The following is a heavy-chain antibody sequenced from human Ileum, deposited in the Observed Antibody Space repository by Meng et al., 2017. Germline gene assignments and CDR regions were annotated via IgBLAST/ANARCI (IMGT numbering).Heavy chain of an antibody. J-gene: IGHJ4*02. CDR3: ARAYCSGGSCSFDY. D-gene: IGHD2-15*01. CDR2: INAGNGNT. V-gene: IGHV1-3*01. Sequence: QVPRVQSGAVVKRPGASVKVSRKASGYIVTSYAMHWVRQAPGQRLEWMGWINAGNGNTKYSQKFQGRVTITRYTSASTAYMELSSLRSEDTAVYYCARAYCSGGSCSFDYWGQGTLVTVSS. CDR1: GYIVTSYA.